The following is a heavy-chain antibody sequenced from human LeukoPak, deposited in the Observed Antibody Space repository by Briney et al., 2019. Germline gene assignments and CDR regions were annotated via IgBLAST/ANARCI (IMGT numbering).Heavy chain of an antibody. D-gene: IGHD7-27*01. Sequence: GGPLRLSCAASGFTFSSYAMHWVRQAPGKGLEWVAVISYDGSNKYYADSVKGRFTISRDNSKNTLYLQMNSLRAEDTAVYYCATIPSHWGSPRRYYGMDVWGQGTTVTVSS. CDR1: GFTFSSYA. J-gene: IGHJ6*02. CDR2: ISYDGSNK. V-gene: IGHV3-30-3*01. CDR3: ATIPSHWGSPRRYYGMDV.